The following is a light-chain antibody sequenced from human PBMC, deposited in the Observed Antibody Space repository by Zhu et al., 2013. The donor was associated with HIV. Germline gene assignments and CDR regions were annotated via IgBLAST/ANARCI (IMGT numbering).Light chain of an antibody. CDR2: EVN. Sequence: QSALTQPPSASGSPGQPITISCTGTSTDVGRYNYVSWYQQHPGKAPKLIIYEVNNRPSGVSNRFSGSNSGNTATLTISRVEAGDEADYYCQVWDSNSDHVVFGGGTKLTVL. CDR1: STDVGRYNY. CDR3: QVWDSNSDHVV. J-gene: IGLJ2*01. V-gene: IGLV2-14*01.